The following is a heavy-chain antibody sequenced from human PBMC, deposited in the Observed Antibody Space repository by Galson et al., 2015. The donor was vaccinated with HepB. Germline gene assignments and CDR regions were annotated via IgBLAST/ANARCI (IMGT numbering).Heavy chain of an antibody. CDR1: GFIFSSYW. CDR3: ARVRYFDWLSNFFDY. D-gene: IGHD3-9*01. V-gene: IGHV3-74*01. J-gene: IGHJ4*02. CDR2: INSDGSST. Sequence: SLRLSCAASGFIFSSYWMHWVRQAPGKGLVWVSRINSDGSSTSYADSVKGRFTISRDNAKNTLYLQMNSLRAEDTAVYYCARVRYFDWLSNFFDYWGQGTLVTFSS.